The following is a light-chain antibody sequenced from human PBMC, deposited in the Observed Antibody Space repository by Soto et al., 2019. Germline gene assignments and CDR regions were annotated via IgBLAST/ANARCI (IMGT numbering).Light chain of an antibody. V-gene: IGLV2-14*01. CDR1: SSDVGGYNY. J-gene: IGLJ1*01. CDR3: SSYTSSRNDV. CDR2: DVS. Sequence: QSALTQPASVSGSPGQSITISCTGTSSDVGGYNYVSWYQQHPGKAPKLMIYDVSNRPSGVSNRFSGSKSGNTASLTISGLQAEDEADYYCSSYTSSRNDVFGTGTKLTVL.